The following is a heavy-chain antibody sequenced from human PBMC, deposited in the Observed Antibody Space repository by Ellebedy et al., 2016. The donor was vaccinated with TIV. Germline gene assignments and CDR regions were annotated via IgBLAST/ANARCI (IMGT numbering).Heavy chain of an antibody. Sequence: GESLKISCAASGFTFSNAWMNWVRHAPGKGLEWVGRIKSKTDDGAADYAAPVKGRFTISRDDSKTTLYLQMNSLKTEDTAVYFCTTVYRYNYDSVWGQGTLVTVSS. CDR2: IKSKTDDGAA. D-gene: IGHD5-18*01. J-gene: IGHJ4*02. V-gene: IGHV3-15*01. CDR1: GFTFSNAW. CDR3: TTVYRYNYDSV.